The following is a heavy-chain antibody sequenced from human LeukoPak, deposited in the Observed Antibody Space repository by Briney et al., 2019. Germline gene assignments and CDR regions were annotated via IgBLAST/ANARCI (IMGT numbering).Heavy chain of an antibody. V-gene: IGHV4-61*02. J-gene: IGHJ4*02. D-gene: IGHD3-3*01. CDR3: ARVNRFLEWSNDY. Sequence: PSETLSLTCTVSGGSLSSGSYYWSWIRQPAGRGLEWIGRIYTSGSTNYNPSLKSRVTISVDTSKNQFSLKLSSVTAADTAVYYCARVNRFLEWSNDYWGQATLVTVSS. CDR1: GGSLSSGSYY. CDR2: IYTSGST.